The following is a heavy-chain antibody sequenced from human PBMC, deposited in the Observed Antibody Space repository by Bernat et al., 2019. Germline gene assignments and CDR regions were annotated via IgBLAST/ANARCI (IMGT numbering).Heavy chain of an antibody. J-gene: IGHJ4*02. Sequence: QVQLQESGPGLVKPSETLSLTCTVSGGSISSYYWSWIRQPPGKGLEWIGYIYYSGSTNYNPSLKSRVTISVDTSKNQFSLKLSSGTAADTAVYYCARAPGIYSSGWYYFDYWGQGTLVTVSS. CDR1: GGSISSYY. V-gene: IGHV4-59*01. D-gene: IGHD6-19*01. CDR2: IYYSGST. CDR3: ARAPGIYSSGWYYFDY.